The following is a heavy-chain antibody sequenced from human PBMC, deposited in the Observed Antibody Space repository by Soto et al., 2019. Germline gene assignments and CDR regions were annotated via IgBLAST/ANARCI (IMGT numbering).Heavy chain of an antibody. Sequence: GVPLRRSSAGSRATFSIYVWTWVPHLPWKGLEWVSAGSGRASSTDYAEPVKGPFSISRDNSKTTRYLQINSLRDDDTAIYYRLKGESRARKPHDFWGHGSMVPVS. D-gene: IGHD3-3*01. J-gene: IGHJ3*01. V-gene: IGHV3-23*01. CDR1: RATFSIYV. CDR2: GSGRASST. CDR3: LKGESRARKPHDF.